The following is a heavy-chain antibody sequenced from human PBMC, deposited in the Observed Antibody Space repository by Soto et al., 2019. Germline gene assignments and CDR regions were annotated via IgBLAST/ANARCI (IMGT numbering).Heavy chain of an antibody. J-gene: IGHJ6*02. Sequence: PGGSLRLSCAAYGFTFSSYWMSWVRQAPGKXLEWVANIKQDGSEKYYVDSVKGRFTISRDNAKNSLYLQMNSLRAEDTAVYYCAREDTRSYGSGSYLNYYYYRMDVWGQGTTVTVSS. CDR2: IKQDGSEK. V-gene: IGHV3-7*03. CDR3: AREDTRSYGSGSYLNYYYYRMDV. CDR1: GFTFSSYW. D-gene: IGHD3-10*01.